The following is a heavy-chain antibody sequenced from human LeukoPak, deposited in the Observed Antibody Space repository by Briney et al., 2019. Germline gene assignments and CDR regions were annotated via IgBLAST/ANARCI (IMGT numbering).Heavy chain of an antibody. Sequence: GASVKVSCKVSGYTLTELSMHWVRQAPGKGLEWMGGFDPEDGETIYAQKFQGRVTMTEDTSTDTAYMELSSLRSEDTAVYYCATVSYDSSGPVGDAFDIWGQGTMVTVSS. CDR1: GYTLTELS. CDR3: ATVSYDSSGPVGDAFDI. D-gene: IGHD3-22*01. J-gene: IGHJ3*02. CDR2: FDPEDGET. V-gene: IGHV1-24*01.